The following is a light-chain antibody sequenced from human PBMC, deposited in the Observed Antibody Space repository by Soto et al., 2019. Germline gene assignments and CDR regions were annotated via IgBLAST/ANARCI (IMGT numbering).Light chain of an antibody. CDR2: GAS. CDR3: QQYGSSPRT. Sequence: VVLPQSPRTLSLSPGERATLSCRASQSVSSSYLAWYQLKPGQAPRLLIYGASSRATGIPDRFSGSGSGTDFTLTISRLDPEDFAVYFCQQYGSSPRTFGQGTKVDI. V-gene: IGKV3-20*01. CDR1: QSVSSSY. J-gene: IGKJ1*01.